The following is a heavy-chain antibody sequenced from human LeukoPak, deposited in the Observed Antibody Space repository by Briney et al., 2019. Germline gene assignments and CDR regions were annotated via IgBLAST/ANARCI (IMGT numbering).Heavy chain of an antibody. CDR3: ARDTSDYYYYYYMDV. J-gene: IGHJ6*03. V-gene: IGHV3-74*01. CDR2: INSDGSST. Sequence: HPGGSLRLSCAASGFTFSSYWMHWVRQALGKGLVWVSRINSDGSSTSYADSVKGRFTISRDNAKNTLYLQMNSLRAEDTAVYYCARDTSDYYYYYYMDVWGKGTTVTVSS. CDR1: GFTFSSYW.